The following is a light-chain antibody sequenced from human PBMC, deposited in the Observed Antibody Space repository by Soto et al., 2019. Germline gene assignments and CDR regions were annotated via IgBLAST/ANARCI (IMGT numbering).Light chain of an antibody. CDR1: SSDVGGYNY. CDR2: EVS. V-gene: IGLV2-8*01. CDR3: SSYGGSNNYV. Sequence: QSALTQPPSASGSPGQSVTISCTGTSSDVGGYNYVSWYQQHPGKAPKLMIYEVSKRPSGVTDRFSGSKSGNTASLTVSGLQAEDEADYYCSSYGGSNNYVFGTGTKLTVL. J-gene: IGLJ1*01.